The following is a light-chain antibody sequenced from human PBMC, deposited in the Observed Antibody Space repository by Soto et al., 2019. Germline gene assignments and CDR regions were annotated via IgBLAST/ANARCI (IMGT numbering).Light chain of an antibody. Sequence: NFMLTQPHSVSGSPGKTVIISCTRSSGSIASNYVQWYQQRPGSSPTTVIYEDNQRPSGVPDRFSGSIDSSSNSASLTISGVETEDEADYFCQAYDATNQVFGGGTKLTVL. CDR3: QAYDATNQV. CDR1: SGSIASNY. J-gene: IGLJ3*02. V-gene: IGLV6-57*01. CDR2: EDN.